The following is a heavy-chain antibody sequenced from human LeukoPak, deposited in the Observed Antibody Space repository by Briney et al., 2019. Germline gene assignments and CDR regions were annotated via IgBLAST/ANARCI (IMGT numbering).Heavy chain of an antibody. J-gene: IGHJ4*02. CDR3: AREGGRAAPGRFDY. V-gene: IGHV3-30*02. D-gene: IGHD6-13*01. CDR2: IQNDGTDK. Sequence: PGGSLRLSCAASGFSLSSHWMSWVRQAPGKGLEWVTFIQNDGTDKSYAASVQGRFTISRDNSKNTVYLHMNSLRADDTALYYCAREGGRAAPGRFDYWGQGTLVTVSS. CDR1: GFSLSSHW.